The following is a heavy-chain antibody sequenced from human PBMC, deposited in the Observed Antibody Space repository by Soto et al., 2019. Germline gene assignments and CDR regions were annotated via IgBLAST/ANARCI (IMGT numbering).Heavy chain of an antibody. Sequence: EVQLVESGGGLVQPGGSLRLSCAASGFTFSSYAMHWVRQAPGKGLEYVSAISSNGGSTYYANSVKGRFTISRDNSKNALYLQMGSLIAEDMAVYYCARGASGDFGIYFDYWGQGTLVTVSS. CDR1: GFTFSSYA. CDR3: ARGASGDFGIYFDY. V-gene: IGHV3-64*01. D-gene: IGHD3-10*01. J-gene: IGHJ4*02. CDR2: ISSNGGST.